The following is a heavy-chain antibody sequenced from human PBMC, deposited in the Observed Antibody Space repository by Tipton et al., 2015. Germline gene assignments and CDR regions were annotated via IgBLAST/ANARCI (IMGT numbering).Heavy chain of an antibody. V-gene: IGHV4-38-2*02. D-gene: IGHD5-18*01. Sequence: GLVKPSETLSLTCTVSGYSISSGYYWGWIRQPPGKGLEWIGSMHHSGDAYYNPPLTGRVSISVDASKNQFSLKLTSVTAADTAFYFCGRGDDPTAMATGFDYWGQGALVTVSS. J-gene: IGHJ4*02. CDR3: GRGDDPTAMATGFDY. CDR1: GYSISSGYY. CDR2: MHHSGDA.